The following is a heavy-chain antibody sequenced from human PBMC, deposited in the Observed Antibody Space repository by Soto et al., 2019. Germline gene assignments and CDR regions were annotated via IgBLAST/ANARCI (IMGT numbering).Heavy chain of an antibody. CDR2: IYPGDSDT. V-gene: IGHV5-51*01. Sequence: PGESLKLSCEGSGYSFTSYWIGWVRQMPGKGLELMGIIYPGDSDTRYSPSFKGQVTISADKSISTAYLQWSSLKASYTAMYYCARHSIAAAGTLGTDYWGQGTLVTVSS. CDR3: ARHSIAAAGTLGTDY. CDR1: GYSFTSYW. D-gene: IGHD6-13*01. J-gene: IGHJ4*02.